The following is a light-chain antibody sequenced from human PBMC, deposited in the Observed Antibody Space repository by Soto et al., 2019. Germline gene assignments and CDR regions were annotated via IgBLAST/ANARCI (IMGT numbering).Light chain of an antibody. CDR3: NAFTTNDTFV. CDR2: DVI. Sequence: QSVLTQPASVSGSPGQSITISCTGATTFVSWYQQHPGKAPKLIIYDVINRPSGISKRFSGSKPGNTASLTISGLQAEDESVYYCNAFTTNDTFVFGTGTKVTVL. V-gene: IGLV2-14*03. CDR1: TTF. J-gene: IGLJ1*01.